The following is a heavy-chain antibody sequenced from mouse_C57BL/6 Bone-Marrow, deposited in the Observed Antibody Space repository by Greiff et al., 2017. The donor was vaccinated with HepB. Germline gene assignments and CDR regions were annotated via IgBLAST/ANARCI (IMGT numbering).Heavy chain of an antibody. V-gene: IGHV1-62-2*01. Sequence: QVQLQQSGAELVKPGASVKLSCKASGYTFTEYTIHWVKQRSGQGLEWIGWIYPGSGSIKYNEKFKDKATLTADKSSSTVYMELSRLTSEDSAVYFCARHEESTVPRFAYWGQGTLVTVSA. CDR1: GYTFTEYT. D-gene: IGHD1-1*01. J-gene: IGHJ3*01. CDR3: ARHEESTVPRFAY. CDR2: IYPGSGSI.